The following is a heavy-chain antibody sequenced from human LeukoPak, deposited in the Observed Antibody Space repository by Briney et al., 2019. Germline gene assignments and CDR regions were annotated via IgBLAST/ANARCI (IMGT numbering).Heavy chain of an antibody. CDR2: IYTSGST. D-gene: IGHD3-10*01. CDR3: ASVGYGSGSYNDY. CDR1: GGSISSGSYY. Sequence: SETLSLTCTVSGGSISSGSYYWSWIRQPAGKGLEWIGRIYTSGSTNYNPSLKSRVTISVDTSKNQFSLKLSSVTAADTAVYYCASVGYGSGSYNDYWGQGTLVTVSS. V-gene: IGHV4-61*02. J-gene: IGHJ4*02.